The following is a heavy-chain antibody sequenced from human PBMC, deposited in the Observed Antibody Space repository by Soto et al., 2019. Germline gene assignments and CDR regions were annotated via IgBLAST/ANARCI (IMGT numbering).Heavy chain of an antibody. CDR3: AKDPPWTVGPLAMDV. Sequence: GGSLRLSCVASGFAFSTHAMSWVRQAPGKGLEWVSTFSGSGGNIYYAESVKGRLTISRDDSKNTLYLQMNSLRVEDTAVYYCAKDPPWTVGPLAMDVWGQGTTVTVS. J-gene: IGHJ6*02. CDR2: FSGSGGNI. D-gene: IGHD1-26*01. CDR1: GFAFSTHA. V-gene: IGHV3-23*01.